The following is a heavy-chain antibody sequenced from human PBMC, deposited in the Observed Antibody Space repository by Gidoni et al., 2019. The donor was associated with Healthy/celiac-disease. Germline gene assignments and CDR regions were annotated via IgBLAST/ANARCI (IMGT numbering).Heavy chain of an antibody. Sequence: QVQLQQWGAGLLKPSETLSLTCAAYGGSFSGYYWSWIRQPPGKGLEWIGEINHSGSTNYNPSLKSRVTISVDTSKNQFSLKLSSVTAADTAVYYCARGWGVYEPCSQGTLVTVSS. CDR2: INHSGST. D-gene: IGHD3-16*01. CDR3: ARGWGVYEP. J-gene: IGHJ5*02. V-gene: IGHV4-34*01. CDR1: GGSFSGYY.